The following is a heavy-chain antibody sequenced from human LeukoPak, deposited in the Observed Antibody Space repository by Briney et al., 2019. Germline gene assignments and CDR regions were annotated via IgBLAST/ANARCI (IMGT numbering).Heavy chain of an antibody. V-gene: IGHV1-18*01. CDR1: GYTFTSYG. D-gene: IGHD2-15*01. CDR3: ARVARPRYCSGGSCYSYPGPFDY. J-gene: IGHJ4*02. CDR2: ISAYNGNT. Sequence: ASVTVSCKASGYTFTSYGISWVRQAPGQGLEWMGWISAYNGNTNYAQKLQGRVTMTTDTSTSTAYMELRSLRSDDTAVYYCARVARPRYCSGGSCYSYPGPFDYWGQGTLVTVSS.